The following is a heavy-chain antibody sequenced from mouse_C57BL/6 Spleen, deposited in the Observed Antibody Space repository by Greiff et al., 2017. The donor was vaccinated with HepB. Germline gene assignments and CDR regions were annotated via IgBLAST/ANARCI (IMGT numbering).Heavy chain of an antibody. Sequence: QVHVKQSGAELVKPGASVKMSCKASGYTFTSYWITWVKQRPGQGLEWIGDIYPGSGSTNYNEKFKSKATLTVDTSSSTAYMQLSSLTSEDSAVYYCASYSPMDYWGQGTSVTVSS. CDR3: ASYSPMDY. CDR1: GYTFTSYW. CDR2: IYPGSGST. V-gene: IGHV1-55*01. J-gene: IGHJ4*01. D-gene: IGHD2-10*01.